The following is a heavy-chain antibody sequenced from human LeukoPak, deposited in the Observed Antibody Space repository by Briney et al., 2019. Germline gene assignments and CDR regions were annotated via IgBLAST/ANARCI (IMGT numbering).Heavy chain of an antibody. Sequence: PSETLSLTCTVSGGSMSSSSYYWGWIRKPRGKGLEWIGRIYYSGSTYYNRSLKSRVTLSVDTSKNQFSLKLSSVTAADTAVYYCARGDDYVWGSYRESYYFDYWGQGTLVTVSS. CDR1: GGSMSSSSYY. V-gene: IGHV4-39*01. J-gene: IGHJ4*02. D-gene: IGHD3-16*02. CDR3: ARGDDYVWGSYRESYYFDY. CDR2: IYYSGST.